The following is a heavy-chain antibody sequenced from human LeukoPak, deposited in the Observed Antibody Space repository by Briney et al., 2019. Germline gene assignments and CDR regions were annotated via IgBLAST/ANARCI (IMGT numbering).Heavy chain of an antibody. J-gene: IGHJ5*02. D-gene: IGHD2-2*01. CDR1: GGSISSSSSY. CDR3: ALRGLVRGFDP. Sequence: SQTLSLTCTVSGGSISSSSSYCNCIRQPAGKGLEWIGRIYTSGSTNYNPSLKSRVTISVDTSKNQFSLKLSSVTAADTAVYYCALRGLVRGFDPWGQGTLVTVSS. V-gene: IGHV4-61*02. CDR2: IYTSGST.